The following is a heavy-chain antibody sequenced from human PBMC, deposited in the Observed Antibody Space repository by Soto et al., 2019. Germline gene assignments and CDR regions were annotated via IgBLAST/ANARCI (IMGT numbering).Heavy chain of an antibody. J-gene: IGHJ6*02. Sequence: QVQLVESGGGVVQPGRSLRLSCAASGFTFSSYGMHWVRQAPGKGLEWVAVISYDGSNKYYADPVKGRFTISRDNSKNTLYLQMNSPRAEDTAVYYCAKVLEQYYYYYGMDVWGQGTTVTVSS. CDR3: AKVLEQYYYYYGMDV. CDR1: GFTFSSYG. D-gene: IGHD3-3*01. V-gene: IGHV3-30*18. CDR2: ISYDGSNK.